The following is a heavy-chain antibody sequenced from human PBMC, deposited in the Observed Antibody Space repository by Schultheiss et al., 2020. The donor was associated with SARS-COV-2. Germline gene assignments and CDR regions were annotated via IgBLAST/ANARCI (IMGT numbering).Heavy chain of an antibody. D-gene: IGHD2-21*02. J-gene: IGHJ4*02. Sequence: GESLKISCAASGFTFSSYAMSWVRQAPGKGLEWVSSISSSSSYIYYADSVKGRFTISRDNSKNTLYLQMNSLRAEDTAVYYCARSHARHCGGDCDFDYWGQGTLVTVSS. CDR1: GFTFSSYA. CDR2: ISSSSSYI. CDR3: ARSHARHCGGDCDFDY. V-gene: IGHV3-21*01.